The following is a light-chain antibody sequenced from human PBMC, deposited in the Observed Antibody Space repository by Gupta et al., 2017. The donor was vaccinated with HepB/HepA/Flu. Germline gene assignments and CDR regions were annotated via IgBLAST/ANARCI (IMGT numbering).Light chain of an antibody. J-gene: IGLJ2*01. CDR1: SSNIGSNY. Sequence: QSVLTQPPSASGTPWQRVTISCSGSSSNIGSNYVSWYQQLPGTAPKLLIYRNNPRPSGVPDRFSGSKSGTSASLAISGLRSEDEADYYCAAWDDSLSGPVFGGGTKLTVL. CDR2: RNN. V-gene: IGLV1-47*01. CDR3: AAWDDSLSGPV.